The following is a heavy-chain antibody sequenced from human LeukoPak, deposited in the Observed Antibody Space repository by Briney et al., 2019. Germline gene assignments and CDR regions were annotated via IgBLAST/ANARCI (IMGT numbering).Heavy chain of an antibody. D-gene: IGHD3-16*01. V-gene: IGHV3-64*01. CDR3: ARNRVGGCAFDI. CDR2: ILGNGGSQ. J-gene: IGHJ3*02. Sequence: GGSLRLSCAASGFTFSSYGMHWVRQAPGKGLEYVSSILGNGGSQQYANSVKGRFTISRDNSKNTLHLQMDSLRADDMAVYYCARNRVGGCAFDIWGQGTMVTVSS. CDR1: GFTFSSYG.